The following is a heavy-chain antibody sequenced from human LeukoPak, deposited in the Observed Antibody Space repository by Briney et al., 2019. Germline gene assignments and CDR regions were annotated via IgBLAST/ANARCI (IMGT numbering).Heavy chain of an antibody. V-gene: IGHV3-74*01. J-gene: IGHJ2*01. CDR3: AREYGWYFDL. Sequence: GGSLRLSCVASGFTFTSYWMHWVRQAPGKGLVWVSRINSDGSSTSYADSVKGRFTISRDNAKNSLYLQMNSLRAEDTAVYYCAREYGWYFDLWGRGTLVTVSS. D-gene: IGHD2-8*01. CDR2: INSDGSST. CDR1: GFTFTSYW.